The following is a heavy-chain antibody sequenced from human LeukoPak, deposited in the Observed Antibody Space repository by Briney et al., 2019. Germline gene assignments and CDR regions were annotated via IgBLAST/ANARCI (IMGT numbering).Heavy chain of an antibody. CDR2: ISYDGSNK. V-gene: IGHV3-30*03. CDR3: ATYSSSSGGMDY. J-gene: IGHJ4*02. Sequence: GGSLRLSCAASGFTFSSYGMHWVRQAPGKGLEWVAVISYDGSNKYYADSVKGRFTISRDNSKNTLYLQMNGLRAEDTAVYYCATYSSSSGGMDYWGQGTLVTVSS. CDR1: GFTFSSYG. D-gene: IGHD6-6*01.